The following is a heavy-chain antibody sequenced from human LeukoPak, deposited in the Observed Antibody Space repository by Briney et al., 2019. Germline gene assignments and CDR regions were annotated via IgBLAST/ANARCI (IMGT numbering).Heavy chain of an antibody. CDR2: ISGSGGST. D-gene: IGHD3-22*01. CDR1: GVTFSNYW. Sequence: PGGSLRLSCVDSGVTFSNYWMNWVRQAPGKGLEWVSAISGSGGSTYYADSVKGRFTISRDNAKNSLYLQMNSLRAEDTAVYYCARDRSSGCFDCWGQGTLVTVSS. V-gene: IGHV3-48*01. CDR3: ARDRSSGCFDC. J-gene: IGHJ4*02.